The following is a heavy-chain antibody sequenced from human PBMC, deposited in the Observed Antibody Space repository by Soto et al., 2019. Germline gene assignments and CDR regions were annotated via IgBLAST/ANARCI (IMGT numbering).Heavy chain of an antibody. V-gene: IGHV1-18*01. CDR3: ARGTPCSGSRCYVGELDC. CDR1: GYTFSNYG. D-gene: IGHD6-25*01. Sequence: ASVKVSCKAAGYTFSNYGLSWVRQAPGQRLEWMGWISGYNGNTRYAQKFQGRVTMTADTSTSTAYMELRSLRSDDTAVYYRARGTPCSGSRCYVGELDCWGQGTQVTVSS. CDR2: ISGYNGNT. J-gene: IGHJ4*02.